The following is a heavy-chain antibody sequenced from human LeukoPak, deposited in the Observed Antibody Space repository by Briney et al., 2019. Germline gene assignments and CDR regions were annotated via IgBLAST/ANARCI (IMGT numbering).Heavy chain of an antibody. J-gene: IGHJ4*02. D-gene: IGHD1-26*01. CDR1: RDSITTYY. CDR2: IHASGYT. V-gene: IGHV4-4*09. Sequence: PSETLSLTRTASRDSITTYYWSWIRQLPGTGLEWIGYIHASGYTNYNPSLKSRVTMAVDTSKSQLSLRVRSVSAADTAVYYCARHRIVGARRSLEDWGQGTLVTVSS. CDR3: ARHRIVGARRSLED.